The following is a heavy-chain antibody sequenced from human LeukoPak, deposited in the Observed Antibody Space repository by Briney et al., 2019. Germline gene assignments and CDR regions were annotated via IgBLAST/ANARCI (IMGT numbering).Heavy chain of an antibody. CDR3: VLGTIFFY. D-gene: IGHD3-3*01. V-gene: IGHV1-69*01. Sequence: ASVKVSCKASGCTFSSYAISWVRQAPGQGLEWVGGITPIFGTANYAQKFQGRVMITADESTSTAYMELSSLRSEDTAVYYCVLGTIFFYWGQGTLVTVSS. CDR2: ITPIFGTA. J-gene: IGHJ4*02. CDR1: GCTFSSYA.